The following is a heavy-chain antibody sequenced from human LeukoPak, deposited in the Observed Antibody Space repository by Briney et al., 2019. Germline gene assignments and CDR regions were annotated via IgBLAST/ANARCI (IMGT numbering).Heavy chain of an antibody. CDR2: ISSSSSTI. J-gene: IGHJ6*02. Sequence: PGGSLRLSCAASGFTFSSYSMNWVRQAPGKGLEWVSYISSSSSTIYYADSVKGRFTISRDNAKNSLYLQMNSLRDGDTAVYYCARRPTRRVFFGVVLYGMDVWGQGTTVTVSS. CDR3: ARRPTRRVFFGVVLYGMDV. D-gene: IGHD3-3*01. V-gene: IGHV3-48*02. CDR1: GFTFSSYS.